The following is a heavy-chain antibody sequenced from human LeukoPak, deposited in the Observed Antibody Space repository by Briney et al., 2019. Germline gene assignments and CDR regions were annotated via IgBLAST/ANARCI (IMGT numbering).Heavy chain of an antibody. D-gene: IGHD1-26*01. Sequence: SGTLSLTCAVSGGSISSSNWWSWVRQPPGKGLEWIGEIYHSGSTNYNPSLKSRVTISVDKSKNQFSLKLSSVTAADTAVYYCARCEGVELLRIFAYWGQGTLVTVSS. CDR3: ARCEGVELLRIFAY. V-gene: IGHV4-4*02. CDR2: IYHSGST. CDR1: GGSISSSNW. J-gene: IGHJ4*02.